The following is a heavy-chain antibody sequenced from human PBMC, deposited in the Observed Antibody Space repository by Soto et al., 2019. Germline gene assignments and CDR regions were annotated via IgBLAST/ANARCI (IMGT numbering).Heavy chain of an antibody. CDR3: GQEPNGDLFGAFDF. Sequence: EVQFLESGGGVVRPGGSLRLSCVASGLSFDSYALTWVRHSPGKALEWLACITGSGAVTSYTDSVRGRFTISRDNSKNPLYLKMDSLRAADTDVYYCGQEPNGDLFGAFDFWGQGTTVTVSS. CDR2: ITGSGAVT. CDR1: GLSFDSYA. V-gene: IGHV3-23*01. J-gene: IGHJ3*01. D-gene: IGHD4-17*01.